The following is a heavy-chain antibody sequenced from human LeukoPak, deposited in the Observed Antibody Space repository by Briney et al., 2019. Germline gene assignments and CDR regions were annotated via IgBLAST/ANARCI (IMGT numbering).Heavy chain of an antibody. V-gene: IGHV3-7*03. Sequence: AGSLRLSCAASGFTFSNLSMSWVRQAPGKGLKWVANIKQDGSEKYYVDSVKGRFTISRDNAQNSLYLQMNSLRAEDTAIYYCATSTAAAGTDWGQGTLVTVSS. CDR3: ATSTAAAGTD. D-gene: IGHD6-13*01. CDR1: GFTFSNLS. CDR2: IKQDGSEK. J-gene: IGHJ4*02.